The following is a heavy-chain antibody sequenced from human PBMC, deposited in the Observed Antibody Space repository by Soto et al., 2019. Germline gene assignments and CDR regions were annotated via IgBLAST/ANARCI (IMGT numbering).Heavy chain of an antibody. Sequence: GESLKISCEASGYSFTTYWISWVRQMPGKGLEWMGAIDPRDPYTKYSPSFQGHVTISVDKSISTAYLQWNSLKASDTAIYYCAREKSDLELFNWLDPWGQGTLVTVSS. CDR1: GYSFTTYW. J-gene: IGHJ5*02. CDR2: IDPRDPYT. D-gene: IGHD1-7*01. CDR3: AREKSDLELFNWLDP. V-gene: IGHV5-10-1*01.